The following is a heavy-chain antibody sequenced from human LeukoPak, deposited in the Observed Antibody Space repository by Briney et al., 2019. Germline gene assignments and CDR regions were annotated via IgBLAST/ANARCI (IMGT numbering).Heavy chain of an antibody. J-gene: IGHJ4*02. CDR1: GFTFDDYG. D-gene: IGHD3-9*01. V-gene: IGHV3-20*04. Sequence: GGSLRLACAASGFTFDDYGMSWVRQAPGKGLEWVSGINWSGGSTGYADSVKGRFTISRDNAKNSLYLQMNSLRAEDTALYYCARARSTGYYVADYWGQGTLVTVSS. CDR2: INWSGGST. CDR3: ARARSTGYYVADY.